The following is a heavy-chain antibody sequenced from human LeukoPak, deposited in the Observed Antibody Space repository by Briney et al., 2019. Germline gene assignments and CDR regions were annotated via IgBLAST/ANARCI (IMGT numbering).Heavy chain of an antibody. V-gene: IGHV3-21*01. J-gene: IGHJ4*02. D-gene: IGHD2-2*01. CDR1: GFTFSPYN. Sequence: GGSLRLSCAASGFTFSPYNNWVRQAPGKGLEWVSYISSSGTFIYYADSVKGRFTVSRDNARNLIFLQMHSLRVEDTAVYYCARDPGVPAAPLDYWGLGTLVTVSS. CDR3: ARDPGVPAAPLDY. CDR2: ISSSGTFI.